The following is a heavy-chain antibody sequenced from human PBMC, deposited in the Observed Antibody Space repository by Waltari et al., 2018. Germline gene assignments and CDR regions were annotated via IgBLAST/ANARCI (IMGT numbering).Heavy chain of an antibody. CDR3: AKKRTTYYDSTGGAFFDC. J-gene: IGHJ4*02. D-gene: IGHD3-22*01. CDR1: GFTFGTYA. V-gene: IGHV3-9*01. CDR2: ISWNSGKT. Sequence: EVQLVESGGDLVQPGRSLRLSCAASGFTFGTYALQWVRQIPGKGLEWVSGISWNSGKTAYADSVKGRFTIFRDTAKNSLYLQMNSLRPEDTALYYCAKKRTTYYDSTGGAFFDCWGQGTLVTVSP.